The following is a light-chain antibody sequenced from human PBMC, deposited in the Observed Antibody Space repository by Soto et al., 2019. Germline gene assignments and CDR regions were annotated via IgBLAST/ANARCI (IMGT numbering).Light chain of an antibody. V-gene: IGLV1-44*01. Sequence: QSVLTQPPSASGTPGQRVTISCSGSNSNIGSNTVNWYQQLPGTAPKLLIYSNSQRPSGVPDRFSGSKSGTSAFLAISGLQSEDEADYYCAAWDDSLNGVVFGGGTKLTVL. J-gene: IGLJ2*01. CDR3: AAWDDSLNGVV. CDR1: NSNIGSNT. CDR2: SNS.